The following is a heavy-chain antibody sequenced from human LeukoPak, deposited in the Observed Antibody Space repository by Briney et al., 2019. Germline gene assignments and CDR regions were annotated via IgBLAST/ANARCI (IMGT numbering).Heavy chain of an antibody. Sequence: GGSLRLSCAASGFTFSSYWMHWVRQASGKGLVWVSRINSDGSSTSYADSVKGRFTISRDNARNTLYLQMNSLRAEDTAVYYCAREGGVVAAIYGMDVWGQGTTVTVSS. V-gene: IGHV3-74*01. J-gene: IGHJ6*02. CDR1: GFTFSSYW. CDR2: INSDGSST. CDR3: AREGGVVAAIYGMDV. D-gene: IGHD2-15*01.